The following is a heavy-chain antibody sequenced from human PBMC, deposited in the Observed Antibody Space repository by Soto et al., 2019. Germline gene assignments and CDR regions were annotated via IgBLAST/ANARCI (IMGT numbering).Heavy chain of an antibody. J-gene: IGHJ4*02. CDR1: GFSLSTSGVG. Sequence: QITLKESGPTLVKPTQTLTMTCTFSGFSLSTSGVGVGWIRQPPGKALEWLALIYWDDDKRYSPSLKSRLTITKDTSKNQVVLTMTNMDPVDTATYYCAHKVGGWYYFDYWGQGTLVTVSS. CDR3: AHKVGGWYYFDY. V-gene: IGHV2-5*02. CDR2: IYWDDDK. D-gene: IGHD6-19*01.